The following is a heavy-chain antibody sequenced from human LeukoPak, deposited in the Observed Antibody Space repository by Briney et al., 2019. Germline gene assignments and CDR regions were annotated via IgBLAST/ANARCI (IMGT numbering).Heavy chain of an antibody. J-gene: IGHJ4*02. Sequence: GGSLRLSCAASGFTFGSYAMHWVRQAPGKGLEWVAVISCDGSNKYYADSVKGRFTISRDNSKNTLYLQMNSLRAEDTAVYYCARDGVLRFLEWLFPDYWGQGTLVTVSS. CDR2: ISCDGSNK. V-gene: IGHV3-30-3*01. CDR1: GFTFGSYA. CDR3: ARDGVLRFLEWLFPDY. D-gene: IGHD3-3*01.